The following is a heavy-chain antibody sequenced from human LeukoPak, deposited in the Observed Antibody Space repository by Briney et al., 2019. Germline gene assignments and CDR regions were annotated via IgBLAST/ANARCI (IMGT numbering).Heavy chain of an antibody. D-gene: IGHD3-10*01. CDR3: PSFGRGVSDY. CDR1: GFMFHDYA. CDR2: ISGDGGST. V-gene: IGHV3-43*02. J-gene: IGHJ4*02. Sequence: GGSLTLSCAAPGFMFHDYAIHWVRQAPGKGLEWVSLISGDGGSTFYADSVNGRFTLSRDNSKNSLYLQLNSLRAEDTDVHYCPSFGRGVSDYWGKGTVVTVSS.